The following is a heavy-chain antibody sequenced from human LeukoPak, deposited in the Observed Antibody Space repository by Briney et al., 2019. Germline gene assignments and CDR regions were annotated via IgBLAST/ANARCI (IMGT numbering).Heavy chain of an antibody. Sequence: GGSLRLSCAASGFTFSSYSMNWVRQAPGKGLEWVSSISSSSSYIYYADSVKGRFTISRDNAKNSLYLQMNSLRAEDTALYYCAKDQGSSYYYYGMDVWGQGTTVTVSS. D-gene: IGHD2-2*01. V-gene: IGHV3-21*04. CDR1: GFTFSSYS. CDR3: AKDQGSSYYYYGMDV. J-gene: IGHJ6*02. CDR2: ISSSSSYI.